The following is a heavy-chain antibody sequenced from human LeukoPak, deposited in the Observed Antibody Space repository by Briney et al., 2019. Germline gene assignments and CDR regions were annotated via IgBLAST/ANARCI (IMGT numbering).Heavy chain of an antibody. J-gene: IGHJ2*01. CDR1: GFSFSNYA. D-gene: IGHD3-10*01. CDR3: ARPASRGVGRYFDL. Sequence: GGSLRLSCAASGFSFSNYAMSWVRQAPGKGLEWVSALSGSGDITYYADSVKGRFTISRDNSKNTLYLQMNSLRAEDTALYYCARPASRGVGRYFDLWGRGSLVTVSS. V-gene: IGHV3-23*01. CDR2: LSGSGDIT.